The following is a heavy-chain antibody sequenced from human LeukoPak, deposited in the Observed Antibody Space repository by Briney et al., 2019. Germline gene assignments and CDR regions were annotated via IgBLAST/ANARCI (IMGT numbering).Heavy chain of an antibody. D-gene: IGHD3-22*01. J-gene: IGHJ3*02. CDR3: ARFGHLYYYDSSDMGAFDI. Sequence: GGSLRLSCAASGFTFSSYEMNWVRQAPGKGLEWVPYISSSGSTIYYADSVKGRFTISRDNDKNSLYLQMNSLRAEDTAVYYCARFGHLYYYDSSDMGAFDIWGQGTMVTVSS. CDR2: ISSSGSTI. CDR1: GFTFSSYE. V-gene: IGHV3-48*03.